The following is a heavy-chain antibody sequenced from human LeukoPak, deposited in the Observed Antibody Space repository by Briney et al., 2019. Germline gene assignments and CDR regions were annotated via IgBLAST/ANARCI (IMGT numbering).Heavy chain of an antibody. CDR1: GGSISSGGYY. CDR3: ASDNWNLNSIE. D-gene: IGHD1-20*01. J-gene: IGHJ4*02. Sequence: SETLFLTCTVSGGSISSGGYYWSWIRQPPGKGLEWIGYIYHSGSTYYNPSLKSRVTISVDRSKNQFSLKLSSVTAADTAVYYCASDNWNLNSIEWGQGTLVTVSS. V-gene: IGHV4-30-2*01. CDR2: IYHSGST.